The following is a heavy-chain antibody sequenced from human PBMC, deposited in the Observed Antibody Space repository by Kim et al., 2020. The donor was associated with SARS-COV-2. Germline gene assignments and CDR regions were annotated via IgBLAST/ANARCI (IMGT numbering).Heavy chain of an antibody. CDR3: ARDYGDYFGAFDY. Sequence: YNPSLKSRVTISVDTSKNQFSLKLSSVTAADTAVYYCARDYGDYFGAFDYWGQGTLVTVSS. J-gene: IGHJ4*02. D-gene: IGHD4-17*01. V-gene: IGHV4-59*01.